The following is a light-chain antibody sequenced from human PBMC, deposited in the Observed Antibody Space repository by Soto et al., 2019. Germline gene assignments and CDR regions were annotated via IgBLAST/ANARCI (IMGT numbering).Light chain of an antibody. J-gene: IGLJ2*01. Sequence: QSVLTQPPSASGSPGQSVTISCTGTSSDVGGYNYVSWYQQHPGKAPKLMIYEVSKRPSGVPDRFSGSKSGNTASQTVSGLQAEDEADYYCSSYAGSNIVVFGGGTKLTVL. CDR1: SSDVGGYNY. CDR2: EVS. V-gene: IGLV2-8*01. CDR3: SSYAGSNIVV.